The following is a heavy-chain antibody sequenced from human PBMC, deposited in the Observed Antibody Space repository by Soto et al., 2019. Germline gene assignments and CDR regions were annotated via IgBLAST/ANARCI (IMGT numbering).Heavy chain of an antibody. CDR3: ASTSRTYYGMDV. CDR1: GGSFSGYY. Sequence: SSETLSLTCAVYGGSFSGYYWSWIRQPPGKGLEWIGEINHSGSTNYNPSLKSRVTISVDTSKNQFSLKLSSVTAADTAVYYCASTSRTYYGMDVWGQGTKVTVSS. J-gene: IGHJ6*02. V-gene: IGHV4-34*01. CDR2: INHSGST. D-gene: IGHD1-7*01.